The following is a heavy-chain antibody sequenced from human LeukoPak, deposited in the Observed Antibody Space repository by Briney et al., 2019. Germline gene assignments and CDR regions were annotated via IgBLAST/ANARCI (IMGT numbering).Heavy chain of an antibody. CDR2: ISSSGSTI. Sequence: SGGSLRLSCAASGFTFSSYEMNWVRQAPGKGLEWVSYISSSGSTIYYADSVKGRFTISRDNAKNSLFLQMHSLRAEDTAVYYCARVDNNGLYSEYFDHWGQGTLVTVSS. V-gene: IGHV3-48*03. J-gene: IGHJ1*01. CDR1: GFTFSSYE. D-gene: IGHD6-19*01. CDR3: ARVDNNGLYSEYFDH.